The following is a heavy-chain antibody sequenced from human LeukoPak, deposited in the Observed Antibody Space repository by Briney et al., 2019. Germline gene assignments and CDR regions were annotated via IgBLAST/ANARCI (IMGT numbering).Heavy chain of an antibody. CDR2: ISGDGSST. Sequence: GGSLRLSCAASGFPFSGCLMDWVRQAPGKGLEWVSRISGDGSSTTYADFVKGRFTTSRDNAKNTLFLQMDSLRAEDTAVYYCARDTEWLLPVDYWGQGTLVTVSS. V-gene: IGHV3-74*01. CDR3: ARDTEWLLPVDY. CDR1: GFPFSGCL. D-gene: IGHD3-3*01. J-gene: IGHJ4*02.